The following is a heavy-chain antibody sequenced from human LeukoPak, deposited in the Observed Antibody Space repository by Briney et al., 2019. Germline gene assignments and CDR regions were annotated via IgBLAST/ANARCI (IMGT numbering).Heavy chain of an antibody. CDR2: INRDGGLT. CDR1: GFTFSENW. V-gene: IGHV3-74*01. D-gene: IGHD6-13*01. J-gene: IGHJ3*01. Sequence: GGSLRLSCVASGFTFSENWMHWVRHAPGKGLAWVSHINRDGGLTNYADSVKGRFTISRDNARNTVYLQMSSLRVEDTAIYFCAREEHRLAEAGTSAFDLGGQGTLVTVSP. CDR3: AREEHRLAEAGTSAFDL.